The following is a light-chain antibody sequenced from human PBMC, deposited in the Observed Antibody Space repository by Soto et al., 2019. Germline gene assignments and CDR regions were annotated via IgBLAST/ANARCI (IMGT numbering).Light chain of an antibody. CDR2: DVS. Sequence: QSVLTQPDSVSGSPGQSVALSCPAASSDIGNYNYVSWYQQRPGKVPKLIIHDVSDRPSGVSDRFSGSKSGNTASLTISGLQAEDEADYYCSSYTSTSTYVFGTGTKVTVL. J-gene: IGLJ1*01. V-gene: IGLV2-14*03. CDR1: SSDIGNYNY. CDR3: SSYTSTSTYV.